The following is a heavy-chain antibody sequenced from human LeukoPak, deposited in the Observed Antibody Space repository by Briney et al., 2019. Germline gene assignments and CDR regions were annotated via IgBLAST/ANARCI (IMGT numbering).Heavy chain of an antibody. Sequence: PGGSLRLSCAASGFIFSDYYMSWIRQAPGKGLEWVSYISSSGSTMYYTDSVKGRFTISRDDAKDSLYLQMNSLRAEDTAVYYCARDPGSGYEEHFDYWGQGTLVTVSS. CDR2: ISSSGSTM. J-gene: IGHJ4*02. V-gene: IGHV3-11*01. D-gene: IGHD5-12*01. CDR1: GFIFSDYY. CDR3: ARDPGSGYEEHFDY.